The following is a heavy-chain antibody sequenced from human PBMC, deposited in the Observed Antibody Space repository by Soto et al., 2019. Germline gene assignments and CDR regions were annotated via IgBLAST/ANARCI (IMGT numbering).Heavy chain of an antibody. Sequence: EVQLLESGGGLVQPGGSLRLSCAASGFTFRTYAMSWVRQAPGKGPEWVSAITGSGTITYYADSVKGRFTISRDNSEDTVFLQMNSMRAEDTAIYYCAKPYYDFWSGYSYFDNWGQGTLVTVSS. CDR2: ITGSGTIT. V-gene: IGHV3-23*01. CDR1: GFTFRTYA. J-gene: IGHJ4*02. D-gene: IGHD3-3*01. CDR3: AKPYYDFWSGYSYFDN.